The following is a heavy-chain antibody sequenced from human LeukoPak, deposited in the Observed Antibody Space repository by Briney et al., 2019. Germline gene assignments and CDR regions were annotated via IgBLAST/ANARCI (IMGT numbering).Heavy chain of an antibody. J-gene: IGHJ5*02. V-gene: IGHV3-30*03. CDR1: GFTFSSYG. D-gene: IGHD1-26*01. CDR2: ISYDGTNK. Sequence: GGSLRLSCAASGFTFSSYGMHWVRQAPGKGLEWVAIISYDGTNKYFADSVKGRFTISRDNAKNSLFLQMNSLRAEDTAMYYCARDKVVGATWFDPWGQGTLVTVSS. CDR3: ARDKVVGATWFDP.